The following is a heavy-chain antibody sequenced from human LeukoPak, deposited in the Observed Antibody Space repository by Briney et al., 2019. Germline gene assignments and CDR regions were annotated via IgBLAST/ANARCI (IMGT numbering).Heavy chain of an antibody. CDR1: GFTFSSYS. V-gene: IGHV3-21*01. CDR2: ISSSSSYM. J-gene: IGHJ3*02. D-gene: IGHD3-16*02. Sequence: VGSLRLSCAASGFTFSSYSMNWVRQAPGKGLEWVSSISSSSSYMYYADSVKGRFTISRDNAKNSLYLQMNSLRAEDTAVYYCARDPTTYYDYVWGSYRQGAFDIWGQGTMVTVSS. CDR3: ARDPTTYYDYVWGSYRQGAFDI.